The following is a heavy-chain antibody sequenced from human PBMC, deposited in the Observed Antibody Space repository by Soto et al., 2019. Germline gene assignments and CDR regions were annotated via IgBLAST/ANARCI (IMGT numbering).Heavy chain of an antibody. CDR2: IYPGDSDT. D-gene: IGHD3-3*01. J-gene: IGHJ3*02. Sequence: GESLKISCKGSGYSFTTSWIGWVRQMPGKGLEWMGIIYPGDSDTRYIPSFQGQVTISADKSITTAYMELSSLRSEDTAVYYCARESTIFGVVPIWGQGTMVTVSS. CDR1: GYSFTTSW. V-gene: IGHV5-51*01. CDR3: ARESTIFGVVPI.